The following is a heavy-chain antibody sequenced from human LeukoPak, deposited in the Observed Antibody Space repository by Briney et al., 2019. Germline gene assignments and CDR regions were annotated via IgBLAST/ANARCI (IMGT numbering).Heavy chain of an antibody. CDR2: IKQDGSEK. Sequence: GGSLRLSCAASGFTFSSYWMSWVRQAPGKGLEWVANIKQDGSEKYYVDSVKGRFTISRDNAKNSLYLQMNSLRAEDTAVYYCARGGGIAARNYYYYYMDVWGKGTTVTVSS. J-gene: IGHJ6*03. CDR3: ARGGGIAARNYYYYYMDV. D-gene: IGHD6-6*01. V-gene: IGHV3-7*01. CDR1: GFTFSSYW.